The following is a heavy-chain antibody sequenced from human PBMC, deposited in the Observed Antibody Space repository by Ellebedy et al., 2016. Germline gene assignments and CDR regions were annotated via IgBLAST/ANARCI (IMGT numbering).Heavy chain of an antibody. CDR1: GFTFSSYG. D-gene: IGHD3-10*01. Sequence: GESLKISCAASGFTFSSYGMHWVRQAPGKGLEWVAVIWYDGSNKYYADSVEGLFTISRDNSKNTLYLQMNSLRAEDTAVYYCARDEGRSYYGSGSYDDAFDIWGQGTMVTVSS. V-gene: IGHV3-33*01. CDR3: ARDEGRSYYGSGSYDDAFDI. J-gene: IGHJ3*02. CDR2: IWYDGSNK.